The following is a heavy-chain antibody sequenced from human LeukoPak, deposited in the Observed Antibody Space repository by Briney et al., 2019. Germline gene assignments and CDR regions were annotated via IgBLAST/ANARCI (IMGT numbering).Heavy chain of an antibody. V-gene: IGHV1-2*02. D-gene: IGHD2-8*01. CDR2: INPNSGGT. CDR1: GYTFTGYY. J-gene: IGHJ6*03. Sequence: ASVKVSCKASGYTFTGYYMHWVRQAPGQGLEWMGWINPNSGGTNYAQKFQGRVTMTRDTSISTAYMELSRLRSDDTAVYYCAANFCTNGVCFPGYYYYMDVWGKGTTVTVSS. CDR3: AANFCTNGVCFPGYYYYMDV.